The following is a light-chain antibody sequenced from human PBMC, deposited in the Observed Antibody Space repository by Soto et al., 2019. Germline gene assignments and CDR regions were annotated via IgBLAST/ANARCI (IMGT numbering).Light chain of an antibody. CDR3: QQYYSSPYT. Sequence: DSVMTQSPDSLAVSLGERATINCRSSRNLLYSSNNKNYLAWYQQRPGQPPNLLLYWASTRESGVPDRFSGSGSGTDFTLTISGLQAEDVAVYYCQQYYSSPYTFGQGTKLEIK. CDR1: RNLLYSSNNKNY. V-gene: IGKV4-1*01. J-gene: IGKJ2*01. CDR2: WAS.